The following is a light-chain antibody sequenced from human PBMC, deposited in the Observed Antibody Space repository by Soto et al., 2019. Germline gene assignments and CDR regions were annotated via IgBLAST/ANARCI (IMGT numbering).Light chain of an antibody. CDR1: QNINNY. CDR2: DAS. Sequence: RQITQSPSSLSAYVGVRVTITCQASQNINNYLNWYQQKPGRAPKLLIYDASKLEAGVPSRFSGSSCRKDFTITISSLQPEDVATYCCQRTYSRLLTFGQGTKVDIK. J-gene: IGKJ1*01. CDR3: QRTYSRLLT. V-gene: IGKV1-39*01.